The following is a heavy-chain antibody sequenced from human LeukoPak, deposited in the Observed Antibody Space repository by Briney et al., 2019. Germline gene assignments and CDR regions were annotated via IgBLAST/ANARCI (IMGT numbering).Heavy chain of an antibody. J-gene: IGHJ4*02. Sequence: ASVKVSCKASGYTFTSYAMHWVRQAPGQRLEWMGWINAGNGNTKYSQKFQGRVTMTRNTSISTAYMELSSLRSEDTAVYYCARGVRMATISPDLRLYYFDYWGQGTLVTVSS. CDR1: GYTFTSYA. CDR2: INAGNGNT. D-gene: IGHD5-24*01. V-gene: IGHV1-3*01. CDR3: ARGVRMATISPDLRLYYFDY.